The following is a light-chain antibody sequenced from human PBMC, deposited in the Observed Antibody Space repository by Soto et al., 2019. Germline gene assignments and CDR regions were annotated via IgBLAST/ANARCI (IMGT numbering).Light chain of an antibody. J-gene: IGKJ1*01. CDR2: GAS. Sequence: EIVLTQSPGPLSLSPGERATLSCRASQSVSSSYLAWYQQKPGQAPRLLIYGASSRATGIPDRFSGSGSGTDFTLTISRLEPEDFAVYYCQQYGSSRTFGQGTRWIS. V-gene: IGKV3-20*01. CDR3: QQYGSSRT. CDR1: QSVSSSY.